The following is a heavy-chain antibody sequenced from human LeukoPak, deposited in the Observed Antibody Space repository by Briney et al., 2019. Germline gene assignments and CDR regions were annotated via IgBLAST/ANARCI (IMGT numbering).Heavy chain of an antibody. V-gene: IGHV4-39*07. CDR2: IYYSGGT. D-gene: IGHD4-23*01. CDR3: ARDHGDRRKYGGWFDP. Sequence: SETLSLTCTVSGGSISSSSYYWGWIRQPPGKGLEWIGSIYYSGGTYYNPSLKSRVTISVDTSKNQFSLKLSSVTAADTAVYYCARDHGDRRKYGGWFDPWGQGTLVTVSS. J-gene: IGHJ5*02. CDR1: GGSISSSSYY.